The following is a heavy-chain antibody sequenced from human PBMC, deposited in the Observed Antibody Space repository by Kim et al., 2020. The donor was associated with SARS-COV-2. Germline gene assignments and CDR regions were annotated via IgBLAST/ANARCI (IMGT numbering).Heavy chain of an antibody. CDR3: SMGYGDYGASSLDY. Sequence: ASVKVSCKASGYTFTSYGISWVRQAPGQGLEWMGWISAYNGNTNYAQKLQGRVTMTTDTSTSTDYMELRRLRSDDTAVYYCSMGYGDYGASSLDYWGQGTLVTVSS. CDR1: GYTFTSYG. D-gene: IGHD4-17*01. V-gene: IGHV1-18*01. J-gene: IGHJ4*02. CDR2: ISAYNGNT.